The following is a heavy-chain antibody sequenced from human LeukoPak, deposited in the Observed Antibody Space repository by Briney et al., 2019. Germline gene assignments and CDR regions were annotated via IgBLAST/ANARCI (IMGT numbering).Heavy chain of an antibody. J-gene: IGHJ4*02. CDR1: GGSFSGYY. CDR2: INHSGST. V-gene: IGHV4-34*01. CDR3: AGGLCTSCPHFDY. Sequence: PSETLSLTCAVYGGSFSGYYWSWIRQPPGKGLEWIGEINHSGSTNYNPSLKSRVTISVDTSKNQFSLKLSSVTAADAAVYYCAGGLCTSCPHFDYWGQGTLVTVSS. D-gene: IGHD2-2*01.